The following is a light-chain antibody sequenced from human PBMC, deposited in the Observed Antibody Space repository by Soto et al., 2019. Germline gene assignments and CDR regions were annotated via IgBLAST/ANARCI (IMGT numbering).Light chain of an antibody. CDR3: MQGTHSYT. Sequence: DVVMIQSQLSLPVTLGQPASISCRSSQSLVHSDGNTYLSWFQQRPGQSPRRLIYKVSKRDSGVPDRFSGSGSGTDFTLKISRVEAEDVGIYYCMQGTHSYTFGQGTRLDIK. CDR1: QSLVHSDGNTY. J-gene: IGKJ2*01. V-gene: IGKV2-30*02. CDR2: KVS.